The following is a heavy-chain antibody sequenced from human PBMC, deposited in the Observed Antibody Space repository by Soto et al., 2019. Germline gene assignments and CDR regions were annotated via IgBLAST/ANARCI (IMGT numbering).Heavy chain of an antibody. Sequence: GESLKISCKGSGYSFTSYWIGWVRQMPGKGLEWMGIIYPGDSDTRYSPSFQGQVAISADKSISTAYLQWSSLKASDTAMYYCARSVRAPRDAFDIWGQGTMVTVSS. CDR2: IYPGDSDT. CDR3: ARSVRAPRDAFDI. CDR1: GYSFTSYW. J-gene: IGHJ3*02. D-gene: IGHD2-8*01. V-gene: IGHV5-51*01.